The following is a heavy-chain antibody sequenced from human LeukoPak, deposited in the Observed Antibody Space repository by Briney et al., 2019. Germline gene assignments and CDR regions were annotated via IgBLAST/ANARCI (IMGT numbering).Heavy chain of an antibody. Sequence: SETLSLTCTVSDASVTTYSWSWLRQPAGKGLEWIGRVYFSGATNYNPSLKSRVTISADTSKNQFSLKLPSVTAADTAVYYCARDHYGSGSYKAYFDYWGHGIQVTVSS. D-gene: IGHD3-10*01. CDR1: DASVTTYS. J-gene: IGHJ4*01. CDR3: ARDHYGSGSYKAYFDY. V-gene: IGHV4-4*07. CDR2: VYFSGAT.